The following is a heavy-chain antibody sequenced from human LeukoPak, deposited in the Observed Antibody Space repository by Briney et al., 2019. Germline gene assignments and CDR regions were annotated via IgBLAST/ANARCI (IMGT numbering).Heavy chain of an antibody. D-gene: IGHD6-19*01. CDR2: ISSSSSSI. J-gene: IGHJ4*02. CDR3: AGSLRGGGWYMY. V-gene: IGHV3-21*01. Sequence: GGSLRLSCAASGFTFSSYMNWVRQAPGKGLEWVSSISSSSSSIYYADSVKGRFTVSRDNAKNSLYLQMNSLRDEDTAMYYCAGSLRGGGWYMYWGQGTLVTVSS. CDR1: GFTFSSY.